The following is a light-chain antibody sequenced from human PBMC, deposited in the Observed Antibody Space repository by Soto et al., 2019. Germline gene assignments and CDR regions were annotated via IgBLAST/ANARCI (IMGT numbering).Light chain of an antibody. J-gene: IGKJ5*01. V-gene: IGKV1D-12*01. CDR3: QQANSFPIS. Sequence: DIQMTQSPSSVSASVGDSVTITCRASQGISTWLAWFQQKPGEAPKLLIYAASSLQSGVPSRFSGSGSATDFPLTISSLQPEDFAPYYCQQANSFPISFGQGTRLAIK. CDR1: QGISTW. CDR2: AAS.